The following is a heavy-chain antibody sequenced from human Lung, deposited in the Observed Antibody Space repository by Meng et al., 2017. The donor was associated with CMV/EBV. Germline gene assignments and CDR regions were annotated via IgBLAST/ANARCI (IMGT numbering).Heavy chain of an antibody. D-gene: IGHD3-10*01. CDR2: IYSDGIST. CDR3: AREPGRGAFDI. J-gene: IGHJ3*02. V-gene: IGHV3-74*01. CDR1: GINSNTYW. Sequence: GGSLRLSCAVSGINSNTYWMHWVRQVPGKGLVWLSRIYSDGISTRYADSVKGRFTITRDNTKSTMYLQMNGLRDEDTSVYYCAREPGRGAFDIWGQGTMVXVSS.